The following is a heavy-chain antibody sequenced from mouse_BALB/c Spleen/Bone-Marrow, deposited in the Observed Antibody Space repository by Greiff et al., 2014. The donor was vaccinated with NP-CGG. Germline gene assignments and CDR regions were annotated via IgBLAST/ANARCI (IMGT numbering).Heavy chain of an antibody. D-gene: IGHD1-1*01. CDR1: GFTFSSYT. J-gene: IGHJ4*01. CDR2: ISNGGGST. CDR3: ARHGYYGSRAMDY. Sequence: VQLKESGGGLVQPGGSLKLSCAASGFTFSSYTMSWVRQTPEKRLEWVAYISNGGGSTYYPDTVKGRFTISRDNAKNTRYLQMSSLKSEDTAMYYCARHGYYGSRAMDYWGQGTSVTVSS. V-gene: IGHV5-12-2*01.